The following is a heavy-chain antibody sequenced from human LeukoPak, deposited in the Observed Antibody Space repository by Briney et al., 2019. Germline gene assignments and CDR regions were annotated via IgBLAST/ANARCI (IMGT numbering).Heavy chain of an antibody. J-gene: IGHJ4*02. CDR3: AKDGYSGYDGYYFDY. D-gene: IGHD5-12*01. Sequence: GGSLRLSCAASGFTFSSYSMNWVRQAPGKGLEWVAFTRYDGNNKYYTDSVKGRFTVSRDNSKNTLYLQMNSLRAEDTAVYYCAKDGYSGYDGYYFDYWGQGTLVTVSS. V-gene: IGHV3-30*02. CDR1: GFTFSSYS. CDR2: TRYDGNNK.